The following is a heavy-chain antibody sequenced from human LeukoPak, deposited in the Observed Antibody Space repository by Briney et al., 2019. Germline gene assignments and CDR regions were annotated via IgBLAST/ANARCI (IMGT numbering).Heavy chain of an antibody. CDR2: ISAYNGNT. CDR1: GYTFTSYG. D-gene: IGHD1-26*01. V-gene: IGHV1-18*04. J-gene: IGHJ6*02. CDR3: CRVYHMGALYGIDV. Sequence: ASVKVSCKASGYTFTSYGISWVRQAPGQGLEWMGWISAYNGNTNYAQKLQGRVTMTTDTSTSTAYMELRSLRSEETGVYYRCRVYHMGALYGIDVWGQGTTVTVSS.